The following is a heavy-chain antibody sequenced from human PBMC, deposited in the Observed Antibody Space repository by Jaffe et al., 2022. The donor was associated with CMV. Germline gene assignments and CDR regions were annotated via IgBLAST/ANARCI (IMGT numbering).Heavy chain of an antibody. J-gene: IGHJ5*02. D-gene: IGHD2-2*01. CDR2: ITYDGSET. V-gene: IGHV3-30*03. CDR3: ARDAWQQLVVGGWFDP. CDR1: GFTFSRNV. Sequence: QVHLVESGGGVVQPGRSLRLSCAVSGFTFSRNVMHWVRQPPGKGPEWVAAITYDGSETSYGDSVKGRFTISRDNSKNTLYLQMSSLRPDDTGVYYCARDAWQQLVVGGWFDPWGQGTLVTVSS.